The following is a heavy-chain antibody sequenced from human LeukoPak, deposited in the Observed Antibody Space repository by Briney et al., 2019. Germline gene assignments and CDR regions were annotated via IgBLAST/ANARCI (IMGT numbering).Heavy chain of an antibody. CDR3: AKEGFDY. CDR1: GFTFRNSA. J-gene: IGHJ4*02. V-gene: IGHV3-23*01. Sequence: EGSLRLSCAASGFTFRNSAMSWVRQAPGKGLEWVSTFTGGDGSAYYADSVKGRFTIYRDNSKNTLYLQMNSLRAEDTALYYCAKEGFDYWGQGTLVTVSS. CDR2: FTGGDGSA.